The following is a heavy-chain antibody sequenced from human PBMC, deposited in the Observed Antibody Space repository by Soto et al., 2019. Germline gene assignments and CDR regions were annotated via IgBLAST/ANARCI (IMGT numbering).Heavy chain of an antibody. CDR1: GGSISSYY. Sequence: PSEPLSLTCTVSGGSISSYYWSWIRQPPGKGLEWIGYIYYSGSTNYNPSLKSRVTISVDTSKNQFSLKLSSVTAADTAVYYCARVNAVGAVGCFDYWGQGNLVT. V-gene: IGHV4-59*01. D-gene: IGHD1-26*01. CDR3: ARVNAVGAVGCFDY. J-gene: IGHJ4*02. CDR2: IYYSGST.